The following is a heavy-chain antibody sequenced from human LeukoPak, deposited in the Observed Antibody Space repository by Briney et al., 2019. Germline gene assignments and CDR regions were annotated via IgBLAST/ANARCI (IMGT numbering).Heavy chain of an antibody. CDR3: ARLEGNAFLDY. CDR1: GYIFTNYW. CDR2: IYPVDSDT. J-gene: IGHJ4*02. D-gene: IGHD2-8*01. V-gene: IGHV5-51*01. Sequence: GESLKISCKGSGYIFTNYWIAWVRQMPGKGLGWMGMIYPVDSDTRYSPSFHGQVTISVDKSISTAYLQWSSLKASDTAMYYCARLEGNAFLDYWGQGTLVTVSS.